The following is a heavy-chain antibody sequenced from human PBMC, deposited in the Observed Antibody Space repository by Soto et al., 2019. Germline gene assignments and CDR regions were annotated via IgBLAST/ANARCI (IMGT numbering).Heavy chain of an antibody. V-gene: IGHV4-38-2*01. CDR3: ARSAAGTTHNYYGMDV. Sequence: PSETLPLTCAVSGYSIRSGYYWGWIRQPPGRGLEWIGGIYHSGSTYYNPSLKSRVTISVDTSKNQFSLKLSSVTAADTAVYYCARSAAGTTHNYYGMDVWGQGTTVT. CDR2: IYHSGST. J-gene: IGHJ6*02. CDR1: GYSIRSGYY. D-gene: IGHD6-13*01.